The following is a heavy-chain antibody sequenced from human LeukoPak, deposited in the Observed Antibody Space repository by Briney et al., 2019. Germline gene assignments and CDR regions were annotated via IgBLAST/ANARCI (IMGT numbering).Heavy chain of an antibody. V-gene: IGHV4-59*01. CDR1: GGSISSYY. Sequence: SETLSLTCTVSGGSISSYYWSRIRQPPGKGLEWIGYIYYSGSTNYNPSLKSRVTISVDTSKNQFSLKLSSVAAADTAVYYCARGLDYGGNLDYWGQGTLVTVSS. D-gene: IGHD4-23*01. CDR2: IYYSGST. J-gene: IGHJ4*02. CDR3: ARGLDYGGNLDY.